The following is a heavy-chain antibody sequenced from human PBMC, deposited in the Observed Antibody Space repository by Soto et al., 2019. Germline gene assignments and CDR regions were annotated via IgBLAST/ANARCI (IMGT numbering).Heavy chain of an antibody. Sequence: GGSLRLSCAAFGFTFSSYAMSWVRQAPGKGLEWVSAISGSGGSTYYADSVKGRFTISRDNSKNTLYLQMNSLRAEDTAVYYCANLLVATTSYYYYYMDVWGKGTTVTVSS. V-gene: IGHV3-23*01. J-gene: IGHJ6*03. CDR3: ANLLVATTSYYYYYMDV. CDR1: GFTFSSYA. D-gene: IGHD5-12*01. CDR2: ISGSGGST.